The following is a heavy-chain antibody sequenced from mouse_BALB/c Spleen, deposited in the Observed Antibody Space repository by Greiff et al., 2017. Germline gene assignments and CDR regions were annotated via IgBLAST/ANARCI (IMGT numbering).Heavy chain of an antibody. D-gene: IGHD2-2*01. J-gene: IGHJ3*01. CDR3: ARWLPPFAY. V-gene: IGHV2-9*02. CDR2: IWAGGST. Sequence: VMLVESGPGLVAPSQSLSITCTVSGFSLTSYGVHWVRQPPGKGLEWLGVIWAGGSTNYNSALMSRLSISKDNSKSQVFLKMNSLQTDDTAMYYCARWLPPFAYWGQGTLVTVSA. CDR1: GFSLTSYG.